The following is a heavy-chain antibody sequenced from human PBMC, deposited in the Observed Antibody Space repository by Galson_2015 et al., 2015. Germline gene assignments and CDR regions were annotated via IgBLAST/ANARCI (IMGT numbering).Heavy chain of an antibody. J-gene: IGHJ5*02. Sequence: SLRLSCAASGFTFTTYCMSWVRQAPGKGPEWVATINQDGSEKYHVDSVRGRFSISRDNARESIYLQMNSLRVEDTAVYYCASDVRYATPGDVRHNGFDPWGQGTLVTVSS. CDR1: GFTFTTYC. CDR3: ASDVRYATPGDVRHNGFDP. D-gene: IGHD3-16*01. V-gene: IGHV3-7*03. CDR2: INQDGSEK.